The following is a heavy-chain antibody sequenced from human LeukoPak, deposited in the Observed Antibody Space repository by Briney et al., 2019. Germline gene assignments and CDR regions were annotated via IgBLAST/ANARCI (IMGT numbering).Heavy chain of an antibody. Sequence: GGSLRLSCAASGFTFSSYGMHWVRQAPGKGLEWVAVISYDGSNKYYADSVKGRFTISRDNSKNTLYLQMNSLRAEDTAVYYCAKDLRWELQYYFDYWGQGTLVTVSS. CDR2: ISYDGSNK. CDR3: AKDLRWELQYYFDY. CDR1: GFTFSSYG. J-gene: IGHJ4*02. D-gene: IGHD1-26*01. V-gene: IGHV3-30*18.